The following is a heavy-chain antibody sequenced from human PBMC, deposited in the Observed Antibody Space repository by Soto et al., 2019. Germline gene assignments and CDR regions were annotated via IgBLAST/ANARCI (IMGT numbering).Heavy chain of an antibody. Sequence: NPSETLSLTCAVSGGWINNNWWGWVRQPPGKGLEWIGEISHSGSTSYNPSLKSRVSISVDKSKNQFSLRLNSVTAADTAVFYCARSPFSSGRRFFEDWGQGTLVTVSS. CDR2: ISHSGST. J-gene: IGHJ4*02. CDR1: GGWINNNW. V-gene: IGHV4-4*02. D-gene: IGHD3-22*01. CDR3: ARSPFSSGRRFFED.